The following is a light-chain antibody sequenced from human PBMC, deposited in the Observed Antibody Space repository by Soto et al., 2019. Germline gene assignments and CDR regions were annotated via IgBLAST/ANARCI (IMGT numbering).Light chain of an antibody. Sequence: DIQMTQSPSTLSASVVYIVTITCRASQSISSWLAWYQQKPGKAPKLLIYDASSLESGVPSRFSGSGSGTEFTLTISSLQPDDFATYYCKQYNSYSTFGQGTKVDIK. CDR2: DAS. J-gene: IGKJ1*01. CDR1: QSISSW. V-gene: IGKV1-5*01. CDR3: KQYNSYST.